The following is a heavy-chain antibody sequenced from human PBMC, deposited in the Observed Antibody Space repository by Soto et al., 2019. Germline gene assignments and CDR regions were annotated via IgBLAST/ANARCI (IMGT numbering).Heavy chain of an antibody. CDR1: GYSISSGYY. V-gene: IGHV4-38-2*02. CDR2: IYHSGST. J-gene: IGHJ4*02. D-gene: IGHD1-20*01. CDR3: ARDLSSQIYNWNGNFDS. Sequence: SETLSLTCAVSGYSISSGYYWGWIRQPPGKGLEWIGSIYHSGSTYYTPSLKSRVTISVDTSKNQFSLKLSSVTAADTAVYYCARDLSSQIYNWNGNFDSWGQGTLVTVSS.